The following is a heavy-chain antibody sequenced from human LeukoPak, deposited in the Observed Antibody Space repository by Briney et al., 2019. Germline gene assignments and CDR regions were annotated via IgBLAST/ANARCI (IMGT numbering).Heavy chain of an antibody. V-gene: IGHV6-1*01. D-gene: IGHD3-10*01. CDR1: GDSVSSNSAA. Sequence: SQTLSLTCAISGDSVSSNSAAWNWIRQSPSRGLEWLVRTYYRSKWYSDYAVSVKSRITINPDTSKNQFSLQLNSVTPEDAAVYYCARDRRRGLLWFGEASYGMDVWGQGTTVTVSS. CDR3: ARDRRRGLLWFGEASYGMDV. J-gene: IGHJ6*02. CDR2: TYYRSKWYS.